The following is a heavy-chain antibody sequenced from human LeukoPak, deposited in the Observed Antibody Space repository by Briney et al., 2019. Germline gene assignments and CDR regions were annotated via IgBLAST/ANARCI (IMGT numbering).Heavy chain of an antibody. CDR2: IKTDGSTT. CDR3: ARGPDAMGGFDP. V-gene: IGHV3-74*01. CDR1: GFTFSSYW. D-gene: IGHD2-2*01. Sequence: GGSLRLSCVASGFTFSSYWMHWVRQVPGKGLVWVSRIKTDGSTTDYADSVKGRFTISRDNAKNIVYLQMNSLRDEDTAVYFCARGPDAMGGFDPWGQGTLVTVSS. J-gene: IGHJ5*02.